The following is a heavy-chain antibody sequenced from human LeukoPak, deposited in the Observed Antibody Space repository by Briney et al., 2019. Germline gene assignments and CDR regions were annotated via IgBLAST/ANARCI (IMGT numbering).Heavy chain of an antibody. CDR1: GFTFSDYY. J-gene: IGHJ4*02. Sequence: PGGSLRLSCAASGFTFSDYYTSWIRQAPGKGLEWVSYSSSGGSAIYYAGSVKGRFTISRDNAKNSVYLQMNSLRAEDTAVYYCATTRYSSASYSVYWGQGTLVTVSS. CDR3: ATTRYSSASYSVY. D-gene: IGHD6-19*01. V-gene: IGHV3-11*04. CDR2: SSSGGSAI.